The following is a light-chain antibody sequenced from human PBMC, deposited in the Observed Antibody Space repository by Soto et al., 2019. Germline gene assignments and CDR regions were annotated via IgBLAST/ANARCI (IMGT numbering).Light chain of an antibody. CDR3: QVWDSSSDLVV. CDR2: YDS. CDR1: NIGSKS. Sequence: YELTQSPSVSVAPGKTARITCGGNNIGSKSVHWYQQKPGQAPVLVIYYDSDRPSGIPERFSGSNSGNTATLTISRVEAGDESDYYCQVWDSSSDLVVFGGGTKLTVL. J-gene: IGLJ2*01. V-gene: IGLV3-21*04.